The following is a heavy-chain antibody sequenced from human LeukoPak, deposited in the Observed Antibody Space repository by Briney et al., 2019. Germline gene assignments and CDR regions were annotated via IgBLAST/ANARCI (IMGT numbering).Heavy chain of an antibody. J-gene: IGHJ4*02. V-gene: IGHV3-23*01. CDR2: ISNDGGGT. D-gene: IGHD4-17*01. CDR3: AKSGVTIFDY. CDR1: GFIFNNYG. Sequence: GGSLRLSCAASGFIFNNYGLIWVRQAPGKGLEWVSAISNDGGGTQYADFVEGRFTISRDNSKNTLFLQMSSLRAEDTALYYCAKSGVTIFDYWGQGTLVTVSS.